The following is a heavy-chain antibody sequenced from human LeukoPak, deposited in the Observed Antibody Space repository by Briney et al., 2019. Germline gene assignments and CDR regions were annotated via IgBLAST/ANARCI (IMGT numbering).Heavy chain of an antibody. J-gene: IGHJ4*02. D-gene: IGHD3-10*01. CDR1: GFTFSRYW. CDR2: IKEDGSVK. CDR3: AASITMFNY. V-gene: IGHV3-7*02. Sequence: GGSLRLSCAASGFTFSRYWMSWVRQAPGKGLEWVANIKEDGSVKYYVESVKGRFTISRDNAKNSLYLQMNSLRAEDTAVYYCAASITMFNYWGQGTLVTVSS.